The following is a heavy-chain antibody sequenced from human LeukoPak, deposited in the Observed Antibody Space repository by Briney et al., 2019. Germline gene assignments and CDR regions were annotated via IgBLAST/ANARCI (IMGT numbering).Heavy chain of an antibody. CDR1: GFTVSSNY. D-gene: IGHD6-13*01. CDR2: IYSGGST. V-gene: IGHV3-66*01. CDR3: ARDRSSSWSNYFDY. Sequence: GGSLRLSCAASGFTVSSNYMSWVRQAPGKGLEWVSVIYSGGSTYYADSVKGRFTISRDNSKNTLYLQMNSLRAEDKAVYYCARDRSSSWSNYFDYWAREPWSPSPQ. J-gene: IGHJ4*02.